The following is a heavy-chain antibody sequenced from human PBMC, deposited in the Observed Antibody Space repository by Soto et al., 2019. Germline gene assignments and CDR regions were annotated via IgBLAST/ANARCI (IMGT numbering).Heavy chain of an antibody. CDR2: LYSDGST. CDR1: GLTVSKNY. D-gene: IGHD3-10*01. Sequence: GGSLRLSCAASGLTVSKNYMNWVRQAPGRGLEWVSILYSDGSTYYADSVKGRFTISRDNSKNTLLLQMDSLRAEDTALYYCAWERGEYNGYGMDVWGQGTTVTVSS. V-gene: IGHV3-53*01. CDR3: AWERGEYNGYGMDV. J-gene: IGHJ6*02.